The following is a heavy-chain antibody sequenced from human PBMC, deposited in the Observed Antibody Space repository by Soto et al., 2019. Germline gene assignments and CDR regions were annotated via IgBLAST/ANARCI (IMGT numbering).Heavy chain of an antibody. J-gene: IGHJ6*03. CDR1: GFTFDDYA. D-gene: IGHD6-6*01. CDR2: ISWNSGSI. V-gene: IGHV3-9*01. CDR3: AKDGEAARPGPQYYYYMDV. Sequence: EVQLVESGGGLVQPGRSLRLSCAASGFTFDDYAMHWVRQAPGKGLEWVSGISWNSGSIGYADSVKGRFTSSRDNAKNSLYLQRNSLRAEDTALYYCAKDGEAARPGPQYYYYMDVWGKGTTVTVSS.